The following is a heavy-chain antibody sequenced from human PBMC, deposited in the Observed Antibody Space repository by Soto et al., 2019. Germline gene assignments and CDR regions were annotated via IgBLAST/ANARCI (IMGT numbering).Heavy chain of an antibody. CDR3: AVGRGFSYEFDY. Sequence: QVQLVQSGAEAKNPGASVKVSCKASGYTFTSYDINWVRQATGQGLEWMGWMKPNSGNTGYAQKCQGRVTMTRNTSISPAYMELSRMRSEDTDVYYCAVGRGFSYEFDYWGQGTLVTVSS. D-gene: IGHD5-18*01. CDR2: MKPNSGNT. V-gene: IGHV1-8*01. J-gene: IGHJ4*02. CDR1: GYTFTSYD.